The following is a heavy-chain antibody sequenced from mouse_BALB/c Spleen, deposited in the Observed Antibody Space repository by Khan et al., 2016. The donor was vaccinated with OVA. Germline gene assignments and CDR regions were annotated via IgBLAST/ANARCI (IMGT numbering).Heavy chain of an antibody. Sequence: QVQLKESGAELARPGASVKLSCKASGYTFTDYYINWVKQRTGQGLEWIGEISPGSGDTYYNEKCKGKAELTADKSSSTVYMQLSSLTAEASAVYFCARRNYFGYTFAYWGQGTLVTVSA. J-gene: IGHJ3*01. V-gene: IGHV1-77*01. CDR1: GYTFTDYY. CDR3: ARRNYFGYTFAY. CDR2: ISPGSGDT. D-gene: IGHD1-2*01.